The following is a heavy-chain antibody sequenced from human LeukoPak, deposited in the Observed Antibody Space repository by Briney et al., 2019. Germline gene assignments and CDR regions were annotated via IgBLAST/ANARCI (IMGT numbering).Heavy chain of an antibody. D-gene: IGHD3-22*01. V-gene: IGHV4-34*01. CDR1: GGSISSYY. CDR2: INHSGST. CDR3: ARHGPNYYDSSGYYSPVFDY. J-gene: IGHJ4*02. Sequence: SETLSLTCTVSGGSISSYYWSWIRQPPGKGLEWIGEINHSGSTNYNPSLKSRVTISVDTSKNQFSLKLSSVTAADTAVYYCARHGPNYYDSSGYYSPVFDYWGQGTLVTVSS.